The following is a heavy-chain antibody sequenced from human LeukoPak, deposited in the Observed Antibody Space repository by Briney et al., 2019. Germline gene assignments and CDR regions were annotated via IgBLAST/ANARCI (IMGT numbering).Heavy chain of an antibody. J-gene: IGHJ4*02. CDR2: IYYSGST. Sequence: PSETLSLTCTVSGGSIGSYYWSWIRQPPGKGLEWIGYIYYSGSTNYNPSLKSRVTISVDTSKNQFSLKLSSVTAADTAVYYCARLHLADDYGDYDGGFFDYWGQGTLVTVSS. V-gene: IGHV4-59*01. D-gene: IGHD4-17*01. CDR3: ARLHLADDYGDYDGGFFDY. CDR1: GGSIGSYY.